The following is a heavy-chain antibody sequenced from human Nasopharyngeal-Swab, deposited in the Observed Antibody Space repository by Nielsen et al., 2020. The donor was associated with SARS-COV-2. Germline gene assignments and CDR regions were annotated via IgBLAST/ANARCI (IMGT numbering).Heavy chain of an antibody. Sequence: SGPTLVKPTQTLTLTCTFSGFSLYTTGVAVGWVRQPPGKALEWLAVIYWDDDKRYSPSLKSRLTITKDTSKNQVVLTMTNMDPVDTATYYCAHIGIAVAGPIGAFDIWGQGTMVTVSS. V-gene: IGHV2-5*02. CDR3: AHIGIAVAGPIGAFDI. J-gene: IGHJ3*02. D-gene: IGHD6-19*01. CDR2: IYWDDDK. CDR1: GFSLYTTGVA.